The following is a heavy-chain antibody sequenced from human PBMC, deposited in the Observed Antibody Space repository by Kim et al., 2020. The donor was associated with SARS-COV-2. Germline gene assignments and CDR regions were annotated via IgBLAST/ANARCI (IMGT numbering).Heavy chain of an antibody. Sequence: SVKVSCKASGFTFTSSAMQWVRQARGQRLEWIGWIVVGSGNTNYAQKFQERVTITRDMSTSTAYMELSSLRSEDTAVYYCAADQGGLLWFGAFYYYGMDVWGQGTTVTVSS. J-gene: IGHJ6*02. D-gene: IGHD3-10*01. CDR2: IVVGSGNT. CDR1: GFTFTSSA. V-gene: IGHV1-58*02. CDR3: AADQGGLLWFGAFYYYGMDV.